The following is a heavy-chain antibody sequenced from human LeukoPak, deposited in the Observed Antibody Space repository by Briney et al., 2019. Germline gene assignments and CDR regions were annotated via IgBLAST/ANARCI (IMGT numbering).Heavy chain of an antibody. CDR1: GGSFSGYY. V-gene: IGHV4-34*01. CDR3: ARGLPLWHSYGHNWFDP. J-gene: IGHJ5*02. D-gene: IGHD5-18*01. CDR2: INHSGST. Sequence: SETLSLTCAVYGGSFSGYYWSWIRQPPGKGLEWIGEINHSGSTNYNPSLKSRVTISVDTSKNQFSLKLSSVTAADTAVYYCARGLPLWHSYGHNWFDPWGQGTLVTVSS.